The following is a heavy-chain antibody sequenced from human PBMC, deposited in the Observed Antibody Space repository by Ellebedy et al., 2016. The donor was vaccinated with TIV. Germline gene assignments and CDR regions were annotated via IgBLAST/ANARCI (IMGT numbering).Heavy chain of an antibody. CDR1: GFTFSSYW. J-gene: IGHJ2*01. CDR2: INSDGSST. D-gene: IGHD2-15*01. CDR3: ARVFQEDIHFFDL. V-gene: IGHV3-74*01. Sequence: GESLKISCAASGFTFSSYWMHWVRQAPGKGLVWVSRINSDGSSTSYADSVKGRFTISRDNAKNTLYLQMNSLRAEDTAVYYCARVFQEDIHFFDLWGRGTLVTVSS.